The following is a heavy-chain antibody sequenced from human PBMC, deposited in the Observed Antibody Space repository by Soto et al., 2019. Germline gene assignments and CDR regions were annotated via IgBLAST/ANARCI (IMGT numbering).Heavy chain of an antibody. CDR1: GFTFSSYA. D-gene: IGHD3-3*01. Sequence: PGGSLRLSCAASGFTFSSYAMSWVRQAPGKGLEWVSAISGSGGSTYYADSVKGRFTISRDNSKNTLYLQMNSLRAEDTAVYYCAKDRSRFLEWLTHGMDVWGRATTVTASS. V-gene: IGHV3-23*01. CDR2: ISGSGGST. J-gene: IGHJ6*02. CDR3: AKDRSRFLEWLTHGMDV.